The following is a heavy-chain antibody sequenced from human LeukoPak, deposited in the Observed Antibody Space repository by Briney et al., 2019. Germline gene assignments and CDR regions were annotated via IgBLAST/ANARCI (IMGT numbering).Heavy chain of an antibody. J-gene: IGHJ5*02. D-gene: IGHD6-19*01. CDR2: ISYDGSNK. V-gene: IGHV3-30*18. CDR3: AKGSGSGWYNWFDP. Sequence: GSLRLSCAASGFTFSSYGMHWVRQAPGKGLEWVAVISYDGSNKYYADSVKGRFTISRDNSKNTLYLQMNSLRAEDTAVYYCAKGSGSGWYNWFDPWGQGTLVTVSS. CDR1: GFTFSSYG.